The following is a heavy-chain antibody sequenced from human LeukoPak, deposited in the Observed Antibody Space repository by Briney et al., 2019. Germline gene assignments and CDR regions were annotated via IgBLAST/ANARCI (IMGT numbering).Heavy chain of an antibody. J-gene: IGHJ4*02. Sequence: GGSLRLSCAASGFTFSSYWMSWVRQAPGKGLEWVANIKQDGSETYYVDSVKGRFTISRDNAKNSLSLQMNSLRAEDTAVYYCARQRGSGCLDYWGQGTLVTVSS. CDR1: GFTFSSYW. D-gene: IGHD6-19*01. CDR3: ARQRGSGCLDY. CDR2: IKQDGSET. V-gene: IGHV3-7*01.